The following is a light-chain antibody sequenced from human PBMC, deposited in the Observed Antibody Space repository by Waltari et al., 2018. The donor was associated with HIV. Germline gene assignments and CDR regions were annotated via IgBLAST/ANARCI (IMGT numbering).Light chain of an antibody. V-gene: IGLV2-14*03. Sequence: SVLTQPASVSGSPGQSLTITCTGTSSHVGGYNYVSWYQQHPGKAPKLMIYDVSNRPSGVSNRFSGSKSGNTASLTISGLQAEDEADYYCSSYTSSSTLRVFGTGTKVTVL. CDR2: DVS. CDR1: SSHVGGYNY. CDR3: SSYTSSSTLRV. J-gene: IGLJ1*01.